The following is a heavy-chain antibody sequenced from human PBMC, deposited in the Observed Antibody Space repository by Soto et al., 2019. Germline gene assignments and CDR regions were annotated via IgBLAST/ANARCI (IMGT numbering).Heavy chain of an antibody. D-gene: IGHD1-20*01. CDR1: GFTFSNYP. Sequence: GGSLRLSCAASGFTFSNYPMSWVRQPPGKGLEWVSAISVSGVRTHYADSVKGRFAISRDNSKNTVYLQMNSLRAEDTAVYYCAARVSGSSFDYWGQGALVTVSS. CDR3: AARVSGSSFDY. V-gene: IGHV3-23*01. CDR2: ISVSGVRT. J-gene: IGHJ4*02.